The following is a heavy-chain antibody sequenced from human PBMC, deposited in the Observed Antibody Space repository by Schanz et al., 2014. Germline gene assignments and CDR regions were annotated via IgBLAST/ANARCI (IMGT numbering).Heavy chain of an antibody. V-gene: IGHV1-46*01. CDR1: GYMYTSHF. CDR3: ARGSCSNSGCFDAVDV. CDR2: INPIDGST. Sequence: QVQLVQSGAEVEKPGASVTVSCKASGYMYTSHFLHWVRQAPGQGFERIGLINPIDGSTTYPLRFHGRITMPRDTSTTTFYMGLSSLGSEDTAVYYCARGSCSNSGCFDAVDVWGQGTMVTVSS. J-gene: IGHJ3*01. D-gene: IGHD2-2*01.